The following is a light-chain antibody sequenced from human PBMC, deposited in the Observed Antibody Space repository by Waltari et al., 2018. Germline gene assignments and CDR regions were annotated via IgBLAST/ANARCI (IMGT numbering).Light chain of an antibody. V-gene: IGKV1-5*03. CDR1: QSISTW. Sequence: DIQMTQSPSTLSASVGDRVTITCRVSQSISTWLAWYQQKPGKPPRLLIYKASSLESGVPSRFSGSGSGTEFTLTISSLQPDDFATYYCQLYNSYSWTFGQGTKVEIK. J-gene: IGKJ1*01. CDR3: QLYNSYSWT. CDR2: KAS.